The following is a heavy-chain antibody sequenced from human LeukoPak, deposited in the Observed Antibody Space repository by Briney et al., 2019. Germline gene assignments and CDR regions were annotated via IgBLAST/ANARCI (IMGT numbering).Heavy chain of an antibody. CDR2: MNPNSGNT. J-gene: IGHJ3*02. D-gene: IGHD7-27*01. CDR1: GYTFTSYD. CDR3: ARGAGDLPSDAFDI. V-gene: IGHV1-8*01. Sequence: ASVKVSCKASGYTFTSYDLNWVRQATGQGLEWMGWMNPNSGNTGYAQKFQGRVTMTRNTSISTAYMELSSLRSEDTAVYYCARGAGDLPSDAFDIWGQGAMVTVSS.